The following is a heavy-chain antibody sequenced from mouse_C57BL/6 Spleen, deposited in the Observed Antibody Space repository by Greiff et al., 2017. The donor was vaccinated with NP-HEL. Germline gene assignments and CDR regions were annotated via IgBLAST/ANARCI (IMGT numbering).Heavy chain of an antibody. Sequence: EVQLQQSGAELVRPGASVKLSCTASGFNIKDDYMHWVKQRPEQGLEWIGWIDPENGDTEYASKFQGKATITADTSSNTAYLQLSSLTSEDTAVYYCTTKKKKGSPWYFDVWGTGTTVTVSS. D-gene: IGHD1-3*01. CDR3: TTKKKKGSPWYFDV. J-gene: IGHJ1*03. CDR2: IDPENGDT. V-gene: IGHV14-4*01. CDR1: GFNIKDDY.